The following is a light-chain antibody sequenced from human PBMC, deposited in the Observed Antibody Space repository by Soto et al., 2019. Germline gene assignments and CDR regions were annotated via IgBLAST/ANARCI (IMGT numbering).Light chain of an antibody. Sequence: QSVLTQPASVSGSPGQSITISCTGTSSDVGSYNYVSWYQQHPGKAPKLMIYEVSNRPSGVSNRFSGSKSGNTASLTISGLQAEDEPDYYCISYRSNSIPYVFGTGTKVTVL. CDR2: EVS. J-gene: IGLJ1*01. V-gene: IGLV2-14*01. CDR3: ISYRSNSIPYV. CDR1: SSDVGSYNY.